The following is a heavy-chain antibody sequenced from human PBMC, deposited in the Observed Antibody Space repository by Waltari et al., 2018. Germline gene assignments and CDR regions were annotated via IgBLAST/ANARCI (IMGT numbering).Heavy chain of an antibody. CDR3: AREGDQLVLDWFDP. D-gene: IGHD6-13*01. J-gene: IGHJ5*02. Sequence: QVQLQESGPGLVKPSETLSLTCTGTGGSISSSYWSWIRPPAGKGLEWIGRIYTSGSTNYNPSLKSRVTMSVDTSKNQFSLKLSSVTAADTAVYYCAREGDQLVLDWFDPWGQGTLVTVSS. CDR2: IYTSGST. V-gene: IGHV4-4*07. CDR1: GGSISSSY.